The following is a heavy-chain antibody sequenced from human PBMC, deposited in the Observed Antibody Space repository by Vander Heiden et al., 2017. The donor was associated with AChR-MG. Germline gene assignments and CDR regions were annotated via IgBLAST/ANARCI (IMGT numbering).Heavy chain of an antibody. V-gene: IGHV3-23*01. J-gene: IGHJ4*02. Sequence: EVQLLASGGGLVQPGGSLRLSCAASGFPFSSYAMSWVRQAPGKGLEWVAAISGSGGSTYYADSVKGRVTISRDNSKNTLYLQMNSLRAEETAVYYCAKGGYDYVWGSYRPPFDYWGQGTLVTVSS. CDR2: ISGSGGST. D-gene: IGHD3-16*02. CDR3: AKGGYDYVWGSYRPPFDY. CDR1: GFPFSSYA.